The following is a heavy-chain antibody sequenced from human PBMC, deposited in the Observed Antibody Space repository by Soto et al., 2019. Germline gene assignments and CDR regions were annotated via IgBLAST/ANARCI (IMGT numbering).Heavy chain of an antibody. CDR3: ERGWERGGSEGFDP. J-gene: IGHJ5*02. CDR2: ISAYNGNT. D-gene: IGHD1-26*01. Sequence: GASVKVSCKASGYTFTSYGISWVRQAPGQGLEWMGWISAYNGNTNYAQKLQGRVTMTTDTSTSTAYMELRSLRSGDTAVYYCERGWERGGSEGFDPGGKAPLVTVPS. V-gene: IGHV1-18*01. CDR1: GYTFTSYG.